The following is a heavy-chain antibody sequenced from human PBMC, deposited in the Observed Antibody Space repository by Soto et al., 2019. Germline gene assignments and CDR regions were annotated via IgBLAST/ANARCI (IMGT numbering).Heavy chain of an antibody. J-gene: IGHJ1*01. Sequence: GGSLRLSCAASGFTFSSYGMHWVRQAPGEGLEWVAVISYDGSNKYYADSVKGRFTISRDNSKNTLYLQMNSLRAEDTAVYYCAKVQYSSSSEYFQHWGQGTLVTVSS. CDR1: GFTFSSYG. V-gene: IGHV3-30*18. CDR2: ISYDGSNK. D-gene: IGHD6-6*01. CDR3: AKVQYSSSSEYFQH.